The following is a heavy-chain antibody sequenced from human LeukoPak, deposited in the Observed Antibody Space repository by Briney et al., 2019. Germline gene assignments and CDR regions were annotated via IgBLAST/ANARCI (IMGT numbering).Heavy chain of an antibody. CDR3: ASPSGDGYSFRYFDH. CDR2: ISSSGDTI. J-gene: IGHJ4*02. CDR1: GFTFSTYS. V-gene: IGHV3-48*02. Sequence: PGGSLRLSCAAPGFTFSTYSMNWVRQAPGKGLEWVSYISSSGDTIYYADSVKGRFTISRDNAKNSLYLQVSSLRDGDTAVYYCASPSGDGYSFRYFDHWGQGALLTVSS. D-gene: IGHD5-24*01.